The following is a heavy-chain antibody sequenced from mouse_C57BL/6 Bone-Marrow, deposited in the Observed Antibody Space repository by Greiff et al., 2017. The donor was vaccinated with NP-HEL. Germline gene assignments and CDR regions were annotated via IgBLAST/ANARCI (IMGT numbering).Heavy chain of an antibody. Sequence: QVQLKQPGAELVMPGASVKLSCKASGYTFTSYWMHWVKQRPGQGLEWIGEIDPSDSYTNYNQKFKGKSTLTVDKSSSTAYMQLSSLTSEDSAVYYCARDLLRGFAYWGQGTLVTVSA. J-gene: IGHJ3*01. V-gene: IGHV1-69*01. CDR3: ARDLLRGFAY. D-gene: IGHD1-1*01. CDR1: GYTFTSYW. CDR2: IDPSDSYT.